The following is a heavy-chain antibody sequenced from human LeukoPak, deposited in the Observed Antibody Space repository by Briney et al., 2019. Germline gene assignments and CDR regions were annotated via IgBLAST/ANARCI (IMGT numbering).Heavy chain of an antibody. CDR2: FDPEDGET. Sequence: GASVKVSCKVSGYTLTELSAHWVRQAPGKGLEWMGGFDPEDGETIYAQKFQGRVTMTEDTSTDTAYMELSSLRSEDTAVYYCATSRAFDYGMDVWGQGTTVTVSS. CDR1: GYTLTELS. V-gene: IGHV1-24*01. J-gene: IGHJ6*02. CDR3: ATSRAFDYGMDV.